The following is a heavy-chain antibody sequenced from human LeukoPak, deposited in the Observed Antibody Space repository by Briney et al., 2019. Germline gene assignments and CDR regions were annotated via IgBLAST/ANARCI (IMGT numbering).Heavy chain of an antibody. CDR3: ARRMGDAFDI. Sequence: SVKVSCKASGGTFSSYAISWVRQAPGQGHEWMGGIIPIFGTANYAQKFQGRVTITTDESTSTAYMELSSLRSEDTAVYYCARRMGDAFDIWGQGTMVTVSS. CDR1: GGTFSSYA. V-gene: IGHV1-69*05. CDR2: IIPIFGTA. J-gene: IGHJ3*02.